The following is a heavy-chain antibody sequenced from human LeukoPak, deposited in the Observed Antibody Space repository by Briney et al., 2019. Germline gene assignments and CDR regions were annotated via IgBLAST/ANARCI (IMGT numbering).Heavy chain of an antibody. V-gene: IGHV4-59*12. J-gene: IGHJ4*02. CDR1: GGSISSSY. D-gene: IGHD3-22*01. Sequence: PSETLSLTCTVSGGSISSSYWSWIRQPPGKGLEWIGFIYYSGSTNYNPSLKSRVTISVDKSKNQFSLKLSSVTAADTAVYYCARRDSSGYYSYVFDYWGQGTLVTVSS. CDR2: IYYSGST. CDR3: ARRDSSGYYSYVFDY.